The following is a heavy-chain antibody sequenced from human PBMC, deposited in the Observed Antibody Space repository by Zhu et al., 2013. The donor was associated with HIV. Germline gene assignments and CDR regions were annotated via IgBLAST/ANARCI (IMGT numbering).Heavy chain of an antibody. CDR1: GGSFSGYY. CDR2: INHSGST. CDR3: ARGGGQLWTTRGAVDY. D-gene: IGHD5-18*01. Sequence: QVQLQQWGAGLLKPSETLSLTCAVYGGSFSGYYWSWIRQPPGKGLEWIGEINHSGSTNYNPSLKSRVTISVDTSKNQFSLKLSSVTAADTAVYYCARGGGQLWTTRGAVDYWGQGTLVTVS. V-gene: IGHV4-34*01. J-gene: IGHJ4*02.